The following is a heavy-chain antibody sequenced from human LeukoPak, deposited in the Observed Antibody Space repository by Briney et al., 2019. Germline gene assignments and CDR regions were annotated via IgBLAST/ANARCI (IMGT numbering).Heavy chain of an antibody. CDR1: GYTLTELS. CDR2: FDPEDGET. D-gene: IGHD3-22*01. V-gene: IGHV1-24*01. CDR3: ATTYYDSSGYPEYFQH. J-gene: IGHJ1*01. Sequence: GASVKVSCKVSGYTLTELSMHWVRQAPGEGLEWMGGFDPEDGETIYAQKFQGRVTMTEDTSTDTAYMELSSLRSEDTAVYYCATTYYDSSGYPEYFQHWGQGTLVTVSS.